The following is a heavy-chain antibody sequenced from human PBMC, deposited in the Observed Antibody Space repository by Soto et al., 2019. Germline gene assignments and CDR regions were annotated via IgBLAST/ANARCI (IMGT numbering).Heavy chain of an antibody. J-gene: IGHJ5*02. D-gene: IGHD2-2*01. V-gene: IGHV1-2*02. CDR1: GYAFIGYY. CDR3: PRAFCSTITCYGWFDP. Sequence: ASVKVSCKASGYAFIGYYIHWVRQAPGQGLEWMGWINPNSGGTNYAQKFQGRVTVTRDTSISTVSMDLSSLRSDDTAVYYCPRAFCSTITCYGWFDPWGQGTLVTVSS. CDR2: INPNSGGT.